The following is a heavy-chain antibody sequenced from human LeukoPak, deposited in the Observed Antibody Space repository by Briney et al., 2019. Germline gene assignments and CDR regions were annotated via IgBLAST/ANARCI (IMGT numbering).Heavy chain of an antibody. D-gene: IGHD2-2*02. V-gene: IGHV3-30*02. Sequence: PGGSLRLSCATSGFTFNYYGMYWVRQAPGKGLEWVAFIGYDGSHKYYADSVKGRFTISRDISKNTLYLQMNRLRTEDTAVYYCAKDPTFVYCNTISCYMDYWGQGTLVTVSS. CDR3: AKDPTFVYCNTISCYMDY. CDR2: IGYDGSHK. CDR1: GFTFNYYG. J-gene: IGHJ4*02.